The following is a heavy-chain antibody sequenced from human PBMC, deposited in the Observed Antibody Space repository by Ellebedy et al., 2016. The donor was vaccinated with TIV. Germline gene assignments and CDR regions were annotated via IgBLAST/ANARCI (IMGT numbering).Heavy chain of an antibody. CDR3: ARPGGFGKLPLDF. Sequence: GESLKISCAASGFTFSAYWMTWVRQAPGKGLEWVAHIKQDGSEREYVDSVKGRFTISRDNAKNSLYLQMDSLRAEDAAIYYCARPGGFGKLPLDFWGQGTLVTVSS. V-gene: IGHV3-7*01. CDR2: IKQDGSER. J-gene: IGHJ4*02. CDR1: GFTFSAYW. D-gene: IGHD3-10*01.